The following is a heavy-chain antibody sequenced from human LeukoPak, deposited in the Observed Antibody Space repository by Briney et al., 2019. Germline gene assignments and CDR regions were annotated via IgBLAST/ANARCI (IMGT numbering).Heavy chain of an antibody. CDR2: INPNSGGT. CDR3: AGGTPHYDFWSGYYPLYFDY. V-gene: IGHV1-2*02. CDR1: GYTFTGYY. J-gene: IGHJ4*02. D-gene: IGHD3-3*01. Sequence: ASVEVSCKASGYTFTGYYMHWVRQAPGQGLEWMGWINPNSGGTNYAQKFQGRVTMTRDTSISTAYMELSRLRSDDTAVYYCAGGTPHYDFWSGYYPLYFDYWGQGTLVTVSS.